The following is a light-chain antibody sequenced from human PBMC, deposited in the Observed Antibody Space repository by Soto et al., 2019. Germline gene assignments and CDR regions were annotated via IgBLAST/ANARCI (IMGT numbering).Light chain of an antibody. J-gene: IGKJ4*01. V-gene: IGKV3-15*01. Sequence: EIMMTQSPATVSVSPGERATLSCRASQSIRTNVAWYQQKPGQALRLLIYDASTRATGLSSRFSGSGSGTEYTLTISSLQSEDVAIYYCQQYNDWPRLTFGGGTRLEI. CDR3: QQYNDWPRLT. CDR1: QSIRTN. CDR2: DAS.